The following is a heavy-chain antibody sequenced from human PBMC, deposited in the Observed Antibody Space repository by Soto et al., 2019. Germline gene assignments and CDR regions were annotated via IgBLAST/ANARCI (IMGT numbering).Heavy chain of an antibody. Sequence: PGGSLRLSCAASGFTFSSYVMHWVRQAPGKGLEWVAVVWYDGSSKYYADSVKGRFTISRDNSKNTLYLQMNSLRAEDTAVYYCARAQESGWYYFDYWGQGTMVTVYS. CDR3: ARAQESGWYYFDY. V-gene: IGHV3-33*01. CDR2: VWYDGSSK. J-gene: IGHJ4*02. CDR1: GFTFSSYV. D-gene: IGHD6-19*01.